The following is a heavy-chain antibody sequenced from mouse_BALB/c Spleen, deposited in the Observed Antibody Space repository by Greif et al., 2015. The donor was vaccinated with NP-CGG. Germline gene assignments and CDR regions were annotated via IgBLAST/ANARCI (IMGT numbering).Heavy chain of an antibody. CDR2: ISYSGST. V-gene: IGHV3-8*02. Sequence: EVQLQQSGPSLVKPSQTLSLTCSVTGDSITSGYWNWIRKFPGNKLEYMGYISYSGSTYYNPSLKSRISITRDTSKNXCYLQLNSVTTEDAAAYCWARYYYGSSYYFDCWGQGTALTVSS. D-gene: IGHD1-1*01. J-gene: IGHJ2*01. CDR3: ARYYYGSSYYFDC. CDR1: GDSITSGY.